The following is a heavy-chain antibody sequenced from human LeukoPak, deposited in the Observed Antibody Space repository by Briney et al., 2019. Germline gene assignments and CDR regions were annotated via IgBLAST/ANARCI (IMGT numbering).Heavy chain of an antibody. CDR2: IYSGGST. CDR1: GFTVSSNY. D-gene: IGHD3-22*01. V-gene: IGHV3-66*01. J-gene: IGHJ4*02. CDR3: ARGLGDSSGYYFGYFGY. Sequence: GGSLRLSCAASGFTVSSNYMSWVRQAPGKGLEWVSVIYSGGSTYYADSVKGRFTISRDNSKNTLYLQMNSLRAEDTAAYYCARGLGDSSGYYFGYFGYWGQGTLVTVSS.